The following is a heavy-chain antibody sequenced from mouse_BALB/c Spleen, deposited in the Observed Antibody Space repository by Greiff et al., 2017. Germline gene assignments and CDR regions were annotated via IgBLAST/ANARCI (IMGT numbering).Heavy chain of an antibody. J-gene: IGHJ3*01. CDR2: ILPGSGST. Sequence: QVQLQQSGAELMKPGASVKISCKATGYTFSSYWIEWVKQRPGHGLEWIGEILPGSGSTNYNEKFKGKATFTADTSSNTAYMQLSSLTSEDSAVYYCASGGDWFAYWGQGTLVTVSA. CDR3: ASGGDWFAY. CDR1: GYTFSSYW. V-gene: IGHV1-9*01.